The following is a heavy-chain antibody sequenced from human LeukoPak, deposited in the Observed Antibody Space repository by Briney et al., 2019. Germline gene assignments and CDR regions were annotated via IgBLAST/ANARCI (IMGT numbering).Heavy chain of an antibody. CDR1: GGSISSGGYY. CDR3: ARHPGGRYSYGSHGYYYGMDV. V-gene: IGHV4-61*08. Sequence: SQTPSLTCTVSGGSISSGGYYWSWIRQHPGKGLEWIGYIYYSGSTNYNPSLKSRVTISVDTSKNQFSLKLSSVTAADTAVYYCARHPGGRYSYGSHGYYYGMDVWGQGTTVTVSS. J-gene: IGHJ6*02. D-gene: IGHD5-18*01. CDR2: IYYSGST.